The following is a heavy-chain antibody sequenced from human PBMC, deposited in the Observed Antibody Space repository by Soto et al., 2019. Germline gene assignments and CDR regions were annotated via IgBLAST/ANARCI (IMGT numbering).Heavy chain of an antibody. J-gene: IGHJ4*02. V-gene: IGHV6-1*01. CDR1: GDSVSSTSAA. CDR2: TYYRSKWYS. Sequence: SQTLSLTCAISGDSVSSTSAAWRLIRQSPSRGLEWLGRTYYRSKWYSDYAVSVKSRITINPDTSKNQFSLQLNSVTPEDTAVYYCARGSYYSGWVWGQGTLVTVSS. D-gene: IGHD6-19*01. CDR3: ARGSYYSGWV.